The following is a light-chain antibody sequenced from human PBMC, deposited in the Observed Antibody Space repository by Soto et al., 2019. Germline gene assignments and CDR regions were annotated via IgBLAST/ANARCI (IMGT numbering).Light chain of an antibody. J-gene: IGKJ1*01. CDR3: QHYNSYSEA. Sequence: DIQMTQSPSSLSASVGDRVTITCRASQSINNFLNWYQQKPGKAPKLLIYAASSLQSGVPSRFSGSGSGTDFTLTISSLQPEDFATYYCQHYNSYSEAFGQGTKVDIK. CDR1: QSINNF. CDR2: AAS. V-gene: IGKV1-39*01.